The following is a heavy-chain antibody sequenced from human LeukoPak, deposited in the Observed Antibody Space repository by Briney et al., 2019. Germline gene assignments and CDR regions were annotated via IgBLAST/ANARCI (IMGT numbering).Heavy chain of an antibody. D-gene: IGHD3-10*02. Sequence: PGGSLRLSCAASGFSFSSYEMTWVRQAPGKGLEWVSYISSRDSTIFYADSVKGRFTISRDNAKNSLYLQMNSLRAEDTALYYCARDLHYYVAMDVWGQGTTVTVSS. J-gene: IGHJ6*02. CDR3: ARDLHYYVAMDV. CDR1: GFSFSSYE. V-gene: IGHV3-48*03. CDR2: ISSRDSTI.